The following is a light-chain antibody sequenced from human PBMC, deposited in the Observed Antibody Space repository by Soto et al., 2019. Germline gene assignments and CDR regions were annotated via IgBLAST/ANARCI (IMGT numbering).Light chain of an antibody. V-gene: IGLV2-14*01. J-gene: IGLJ1*01. Sequence: QSALTQPASVSGSPGQAITISCTGTSSDVGGYNYVSWYQQHPGKAPKLMIYEVSNRPSGVSDRFSGSKSGNTASLTISGLQAEDEADYYRTSYTSSSTPVFGTGTKVTVL. CDR3: TSYTSSSTPV. CDR2: EVS. CDR1: SSDVGGYNY.